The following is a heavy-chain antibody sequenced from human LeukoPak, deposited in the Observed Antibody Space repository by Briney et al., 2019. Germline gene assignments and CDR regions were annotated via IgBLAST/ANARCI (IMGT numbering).Heavy chain of an antibody. V-gene: IGHV5-51*01. CDR1: GYSFTSYW. CDR3: ARVSMVRGVIQFDY. D-gene: IGHD3-10*01. J-gene: IGHJ4*02. Sequence: GESLKISCKGSGYSFTSYWIGWVRQMPGKGLEWMGVIYPADSDTRYSPSFQGQATISADKSISTAYLQWSSLKASDTAMYYCARVSMVRGVIQFDYWGQGTPVTVSS. CDR2: IYPADSDT.